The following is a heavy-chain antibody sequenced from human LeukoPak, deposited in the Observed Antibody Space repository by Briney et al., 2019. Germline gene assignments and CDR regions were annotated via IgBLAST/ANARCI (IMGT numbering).Heavy chain of an antibody. CDR2: ISWNSGSI. J-gene: IGHJ4*02. CDR3: AKASTYSTSSSSYFDY. V-gene: IGHV3-9*01. D-gene: IGHD6-6*01. Sequence: GRSLRLFCGTCGLTFDDYSMHWVRQAPGKGLVAATGISWNSGSIGDANSVKGRITISRDNAKNSLYQQTNSLRADDAALYYCAKASTYSTSSSSYFDYWGQGTLVTVSS. CDR1: GLTFDDYS.